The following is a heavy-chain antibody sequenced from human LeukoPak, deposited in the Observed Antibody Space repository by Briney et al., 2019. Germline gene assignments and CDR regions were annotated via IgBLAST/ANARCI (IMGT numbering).Heavy chain of an antibody. D-gene: IGHD7-27*01. V-gene: IGHV4-39*01. J-gene: IGHJ1*01. CDR3: ARHRSPIWGLSPGYFQH. Sequence: SETLSLTCTVSGDSISSSSYSWAWIRQPPGKGLEWLATVYYRVTSYSNPSLRSRVSISLDASQNQLSLRVTSVTAADTAVYYCARHRSPIWGLSPGYFQHWGQGTLVTVSS. CDR2: VYYRVTS. CDR1: GDSISSSSYS.